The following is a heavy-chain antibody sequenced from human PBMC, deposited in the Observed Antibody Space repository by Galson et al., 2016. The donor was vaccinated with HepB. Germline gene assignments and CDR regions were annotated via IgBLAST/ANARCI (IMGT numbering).Heavy chain of an antibody. J-gene: IGHJ4*02. D-gene: IGHD6-19*01. CDR3: ARDRGYSGWSYFDY. CDR2: VSGSASGT. Sequence: SLRLSCAASGFTFSTYAMSWVRQAPGKGLEWVSGVSGSASGTYYADSVKGRFSISRDNSKNTLFLQLNSLRAEDTAVYYCARDRGYSGWSYFDYWGQGTLVTVSS. CDR1: GFTFSTYA. V-gene: IGHV3-23*01.